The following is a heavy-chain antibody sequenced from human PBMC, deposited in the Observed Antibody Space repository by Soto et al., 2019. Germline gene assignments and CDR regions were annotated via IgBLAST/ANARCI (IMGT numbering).Heavy chain of an antibody. J-gene: IGHJ6*02. D-gene: IGHD3-22*01. V-gene: IGHV1-18*04. Sequence: GXSRKVSCKASGYTFTSYGISWVRQAPGQGLEWMGWISAYNGNTNYAQKLQGRVIMTTDTSTSTAYMELRSLRSDDTAVYYCARRYTHYYDSSGYLYYYYGMDVWGQGTTVTVSS. CDR2: ISAYNGNT. CDR3: ARRYTHYYDSSGYLYYYYGMDV. CDR1: GYTFTSYG.